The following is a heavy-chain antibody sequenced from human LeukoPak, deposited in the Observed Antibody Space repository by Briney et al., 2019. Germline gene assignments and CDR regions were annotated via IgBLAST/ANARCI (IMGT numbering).Heavy chain of an antibody. CDR1: GFTFSSYA. D-gene: IGHD1-26*01. CDR2: ISGSGGST. J-gene: IGHJ6*02. V-gene: IGHV3-23*01. CDR3: AKDGGSYGYYYYGMDV. Sequence: PGRSLRLSWAAAGFTFSSYAMSWDRQAPGKGLDWVSGISGSGGSTNHADSVKGRFTISRDNSKNTLYLQMNSLRAEDTAVYYCAKDGGSYGYYYYGMDVWGQGTTVTVSS.